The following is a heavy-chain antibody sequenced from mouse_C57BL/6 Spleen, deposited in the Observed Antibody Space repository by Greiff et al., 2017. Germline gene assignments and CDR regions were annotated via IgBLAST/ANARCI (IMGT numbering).Heavy chain of an antibody. J-gene: IGHJ2*01. CDR3: ARHGDGTLFDY. V-gene: IGHV5-6*02. CDR2: ISSGGSYT. Sequence: DVKLVESGGDLVKPGGSLKLSCAASGFTFSSYGMSWVRQTPDKRLEWVATISSGGSYTYYPDSVKGRFTISRDNAKNTLYLQMSSLKSEDTAMYYCARHGDGTLFDYWGQGTTLTVSS. D-gene: IGHD2-1*01. CDR1: GFTFSSYG.